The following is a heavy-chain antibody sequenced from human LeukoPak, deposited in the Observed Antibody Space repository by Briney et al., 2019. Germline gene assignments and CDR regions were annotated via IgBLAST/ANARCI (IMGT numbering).Heavy chain of an antibody. CDR3: ARDSATRYCSSTSCWLDV. Sequence: SETLSLTCTVSGGSISSSSYDWGWIRQPPGKGLEGIGSIYYSGSTYYNPCLKSRVTRAVDTSKNQFSRKMSSVTAADTAVYYCARDSATRYCSSTSCWLDVWGKGTTVTVSS. CDR1: GGSISSSSYD. D-gene: IGHD2-2*01. V-gene: IGHV4-39*07. J-gene: IGHJ6*04. CDR2: IYYSGST.